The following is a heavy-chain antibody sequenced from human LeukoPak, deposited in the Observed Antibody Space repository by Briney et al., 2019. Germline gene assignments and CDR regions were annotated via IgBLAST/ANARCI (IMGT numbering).Heavy chain of an antibody. D-gene: IGHD3-22*01. Sequence: GGSLRLSCAASGCTLSGYFMSWVRQAPGEGLEWVASIKGDGSEKYYVDSVKGRFTISRDNAKNSLYLQMNSLRAEDTAVYYCARDRGWRSSGYYLYYFDFWGQGTLVTVSS. V-gene: IGHV3-7*01. CDR3: ARDRGWRSSGYYLYYFDF. CDR2: IKGDGSEK. CDR1: GCTLSGYF. J-gene: IGHJ4*02.